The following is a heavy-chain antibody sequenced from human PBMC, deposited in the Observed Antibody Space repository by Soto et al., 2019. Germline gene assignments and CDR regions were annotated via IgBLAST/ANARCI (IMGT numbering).Heavy chain of an antibody. Sequence: ASVKVSCKASGYTFTGYYMHWVRQAPGQGLEWMGWINPNSGGTNYAQKFQGRVTMTRDTSISTAYMELSRLRSDDTAVYYCAREAAAGRYYYYGMDVWGQGTTVTVYS. CDR1: GYTFTGYY. J-gene: IGHJ6*02. V-gene: IGHV1-2*02. CDR2: INPNSGGT. CDR3: AREAAAGRYYYYGMDV. D-gene: IGHD6-13*01.